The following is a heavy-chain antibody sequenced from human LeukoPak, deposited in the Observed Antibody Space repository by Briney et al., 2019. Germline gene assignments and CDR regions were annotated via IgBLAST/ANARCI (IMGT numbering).Heavy chain of an antibody. Sequence: GGSLRLSCAASGFIFSNFGMHWVRQAPGKGLEGVAVIWYDGSNKYYADSVKGRFTISRDNSKNTLYLQMNSLRAEDTAVYYCARLTVTTGGWFDPWGQGTLVTVSS. V-gene: IGHV3-33*01. D-gene: IGHD4-11*01. J-gene: IGHJ5*02. CDR1: GFIFSNFG. CDR2: IWYDGSNK. CDR3: ARLTVTTGGWFDP.